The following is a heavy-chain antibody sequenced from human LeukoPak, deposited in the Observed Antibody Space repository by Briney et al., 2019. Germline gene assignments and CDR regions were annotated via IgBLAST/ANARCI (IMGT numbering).Heavy chain of an antibody. J-gene: IGHJ4*02. CDR2: IKKDGSQI. CDR3: ARALYDSSGYYSHCDY. D-gene: IGHD3-22*01. V-gene: IGHV3-7*01. CDR1: GFTFSTYW. Sequence: PGGSLRLSCAASGFTFSTYWMTWVRQAPGKGLEGVDNIKKDGSQICYVDHVKGRFTISRDNATNSLYLQMNSLRAEDTAVYYCARALYDSSGYYSHCDYWGQGTLVTVSS.